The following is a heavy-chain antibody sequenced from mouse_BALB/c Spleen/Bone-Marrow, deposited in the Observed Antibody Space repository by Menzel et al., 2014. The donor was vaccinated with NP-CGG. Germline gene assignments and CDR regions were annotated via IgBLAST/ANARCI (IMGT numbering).Heavy chain of an antibody. CDR2: ISSGGSNT. D-gene: IGHD2-2*01. CDR3: ARQRGYAYAMDY. V-gene: IGHV5-12-1*01. J-gene: IGHJ4*01. CDR1: GFAFSGYD. Sequence: EVMLVESGGGLVKPGGSLKLSCAASGFAFSGYDMSWVRQTPEKRLEWVAYISSGGSNTYYPDTVKGRFTISRDNAKNPLYLQMNSLKSEGTAMYYCARQRGYAYAMDYWGQGTSVTVSS.